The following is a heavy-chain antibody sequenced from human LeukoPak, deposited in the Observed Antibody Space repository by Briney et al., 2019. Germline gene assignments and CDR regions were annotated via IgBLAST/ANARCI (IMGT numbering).Heavy chain of an antibody. D-gene: IGHD6-19*01. CDR1: GFTFSGSA. Sequence: GGSLRLSCAASGFTFSGSAMHWVRQASGKGLEWVGRIRSKANSYATAYAASVKGRFTISRDDSKNTAYLQMNSLKTEDTAVYYCTTPMAVAGTDDYWGQGTLVTVSS. V-gene: IGHV3-73*01. J-gene: IGHJ4*02. CDR3: TTPMAVAGTDDY. CDR2: IRSKANSYAT.